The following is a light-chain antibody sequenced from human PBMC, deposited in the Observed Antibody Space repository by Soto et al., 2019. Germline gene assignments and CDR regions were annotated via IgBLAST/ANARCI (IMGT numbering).Light chain of an antibody. CDR2: EVS. V-gene: IGLV2-23*02. Sequence: ALTQPASVSGSPGQSITISCTGTSSDVGSYNLVSWYQQHPGKAPKLMIYEVSKRPSGVSNRFSGSKSGNTASLTISGLQAEDEADYYCCSYAGSNYVFGTGTKVTVL. CDR1: SSDVGSYNL. CDR3: CSYAGSNYV. J-gene: IGLJ1*01.